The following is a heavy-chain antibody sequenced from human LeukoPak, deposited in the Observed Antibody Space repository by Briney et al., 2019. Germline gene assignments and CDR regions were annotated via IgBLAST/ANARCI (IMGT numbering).Heavy chain of an antibody. CDR1: GGSFSGYY. CDR3: ARRDIVVVVAAKRAFDI. J-gene: IGHJ3*02. CDR2: INHSGST. Sequence: SETLSLTCAVYGGSFSGYYWSWIRQPPGKGLEWIGEINHSGSTNYNPSLKSRVTISVDTSQNQFSLKLSSVTAAETAVYYCARRDIVVVVAAKRAFDIGGQGTMVTVSS. D-gene: IGHD2-15*01. V-gene: IGHV4-34*01.